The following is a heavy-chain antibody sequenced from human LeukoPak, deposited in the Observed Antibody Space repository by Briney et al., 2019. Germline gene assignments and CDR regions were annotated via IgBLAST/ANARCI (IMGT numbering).Heavy chain of an antibody. V-gene: IGHV1-2*02. Sequence: ASVKVSCKASGYTFTGYYIHWVRQAPGQGLEWMGWINPNSGGADYAQKFQGRVTMTRDTSISTAYMELGRLRSDDTAVYYCARVSGYCNGHCYDYWGQGTLVTVSS. CDR3: ARVSGYCNGHCYDY. D-gene: IGHD2-15*01. J-gene: IGHJ4*02. CDR2: INPNSGGA. CDR1: GYTFTGYY.